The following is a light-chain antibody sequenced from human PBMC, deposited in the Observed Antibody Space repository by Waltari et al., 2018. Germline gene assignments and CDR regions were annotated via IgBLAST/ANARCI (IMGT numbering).Light chain of an antibody. CDR3: LQHNTYPRT. Sequence: DVQMTQSPSSLSSSVGDRVTITCRASQGIRNDLGWYQQKPGQAPQRLIFAASNLQSGVPSRCSVSGSGTEFTLPTPSLQPEDFATYFCLQHNTYPRTFGQGTRLEIK. J-gene: IGKJ5*01. V-gene: IGKV1-17*01. CDR2: AAS. CDR1: QGIRND.